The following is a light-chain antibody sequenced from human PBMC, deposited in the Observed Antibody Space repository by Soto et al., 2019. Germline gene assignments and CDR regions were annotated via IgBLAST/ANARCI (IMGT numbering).Light chain of an antibody. Sequence: DIHMTQSPSTLSASVGDRVTITCRASQSISLWVAWYQQKPGRAPNLLIYKTSCLETGVPSRFSGSGSGTEFTLTISSLQPDDFATYYCQHYKDYSWTFGQGTKVEVK. CDR1: QSISLW. V-gene: IGKV1-5*03. CDR3: QHYKDYSWT. J-gene: IGKJ1*01. CDR2: KTS.